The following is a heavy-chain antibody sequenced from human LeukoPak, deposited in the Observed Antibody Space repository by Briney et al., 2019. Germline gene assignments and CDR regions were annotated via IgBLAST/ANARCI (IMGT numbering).Heavy chain of an antibody. CDR1: GYSISSGYY. CDR3: ARGDHFEY. V-gene: IGHV4-38-2*02. Sequence: PSETLSLTCTVSGYSISSGYYWGWIRQPPGKGLVWIGSIYRSGNTYYNPSLKSRVTISVDTSQNQFSLKLSSVTAADTAVYYCARGDHFEYWGQGTLVAVSS. CDR2: IYRSGNT. J-gene: IGHJ4*02.